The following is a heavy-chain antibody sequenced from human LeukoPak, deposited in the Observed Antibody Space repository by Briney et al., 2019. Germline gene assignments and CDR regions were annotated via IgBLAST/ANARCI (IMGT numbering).Heavy chain of an antibody. CDR1: GFTFSSYS. Sequence: GGSLRLSCAASGFTFSSYSMNWVRQAPGKGLEWVSSISSSSSYIYYADSVKGRFTISRDNAKNSLYLQMNSLRAEDTAVYYCARDFYCGGDCYSSLTAYYYYMDVWGKGTTVTISS. J-gene: IGHJ6*03. CDR3: ARDFYCGGDCYSSLTAYYYYMDV. V-gene: IGHV3-21*01. D-gene: IGHD2-21*02. CDR2: ISSSSSYI.